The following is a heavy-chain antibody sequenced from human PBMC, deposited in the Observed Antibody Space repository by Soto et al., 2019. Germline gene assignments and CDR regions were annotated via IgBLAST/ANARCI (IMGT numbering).Heavy chain of an antibody. D-gene: IGHD3-16*01. V-gene: IGHV3-23*01. Sequence: LXLSCAASGFKFSNYAMSWVRQAPGKGLEWVSLISATGGGTYYADSVKGRFTISRDNSHNTLYLQVHSLTAEDTAVYYCAKDRWAGGNSAFYFDFWGQGAQVTVSS. CDR3: AKDRWAGGNSAFYFDF. CDR2: ISATGGGT. J-gene: IGHJ4*02. CDR1: GFKFSNYA.